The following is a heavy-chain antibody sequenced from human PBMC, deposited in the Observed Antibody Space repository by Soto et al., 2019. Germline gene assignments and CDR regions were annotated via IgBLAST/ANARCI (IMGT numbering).Heavy chain of an antibody. CDR1: GGSFSGYY. D-gene: IGHD5-18*01. CDR3: ARATGSYGLLRAFDI. CDR2: INHSGST. V-gene: IGHV4-34*01. Sequence: QVQLQQWGAGLLKPSETLSLTCAVYGGSFSGYYWSWIRQPPGKGLEWIGEINHSGSTNYNPSLKSRVTISVDTSKNQFSLKLSSVTAADTAVYYCARATGSYGLLRAFDIWGQGTMVPVSS. J-gene: IGHJ3*02.